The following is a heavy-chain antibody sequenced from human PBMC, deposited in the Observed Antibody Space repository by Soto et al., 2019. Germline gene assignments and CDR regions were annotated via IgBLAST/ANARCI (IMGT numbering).Heavy chain of an antibody. CDR3: VRDGYCSGGSCYSDRGSDY. J-gene: IGHJ4*02. CDR2: ITSSSSTI. V-gene: IGHV3-48*01. Sequence: EVQLVESGGGLVQPGGSLRLSCAASGFTFSSYSMNWVRQAPGKGLEWVSYITSSSSTIYYADSVKGRFTISRDNAKNSLYLQMNSLSAEDTAVYYCVRDGYCSGGSCYSDRGSDYWGQGTLVTVSS. CDR1: GFTFSSYS. D-gene: IGHD2-15*01.